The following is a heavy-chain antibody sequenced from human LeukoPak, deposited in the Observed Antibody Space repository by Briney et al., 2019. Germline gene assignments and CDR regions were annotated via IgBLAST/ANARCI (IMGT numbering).Heavy chain of an antibody. CDR1: GFTFSSYG. V-gene: IGHV3-30*18. CDR2: ISYEGSTS. D-gene: IGHD1-26*01. J-gene: IGHJ4*02. CDR3: AKLREWELPDLFDY. Sequence: PGGSLRLSCAASGFTFSSYGMQWVRQAPGKGLEWVAVISYEGSTSYYADSVKGRFTISRDNSKNTLYLQMNSLRAEDTAVYYCAKLREWELPDLFDYWGQGTLVTVSS.